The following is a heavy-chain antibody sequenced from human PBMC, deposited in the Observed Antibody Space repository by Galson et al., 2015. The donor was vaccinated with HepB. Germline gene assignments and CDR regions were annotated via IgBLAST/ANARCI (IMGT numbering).Heavy chain of an antibody. J-gene: IGHJ4*02. Sequence: SVKVSCKASGYTFTSYGISWVRQAPGQGLEWMGWISAYNGNTNYAQKLQGRVTMTTDTPTSTAYMELRSLRSDDTAVYYCARLADYGDYSIPYYFDYWGQGTLVTVSS. CDR1: GYTFTSYG. CDR3: ARLADYGDYSIPYYFDY. V-gene: IGHV1-18*04. D-gene: IGHD4-17*01. CDR2: ISAYNGNT.